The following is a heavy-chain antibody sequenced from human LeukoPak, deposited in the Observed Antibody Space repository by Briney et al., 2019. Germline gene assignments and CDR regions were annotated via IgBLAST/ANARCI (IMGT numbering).Heavy chain of an antibody. Sequence: PGGSLRLSCAASGFTFRTYWMTWVRQAPGKGLEWVANIKEDGSDKIYVDSVKGRFTISKDNARSSVYLQMNSLRGEDTAVYYCARDAGTGFDYWGQGILVIVSS. CDR1: GFTFRTYW. V-gene: IGHV3-7*01. CDR2: IKEDGSDK. CDR3: ARDAGTGFDY. D-gene: IGHD3/OR15-3a*01. J-gene: IGHJ4*02.